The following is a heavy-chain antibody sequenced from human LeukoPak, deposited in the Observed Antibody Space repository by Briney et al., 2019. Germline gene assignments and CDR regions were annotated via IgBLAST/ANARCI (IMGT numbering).Heavy chain of an antibody. D-gene: IGHD6-19*01. J-gene: IGHJ4*02. Sequence: SETLSLTCTVSGGSTSTSNYYWGWIRQPPGKGLEWIGNIFYSGSTYYSPSLRSRVTISLDTSRNQFSLKLNSVTAADTAVYYCASSGYSSGWYYFDYWGQGTLVTVSS. V-gene: IGHV4-39*07. CDR2: IFYSGST. CDR1: GGSTSTSNYY. CDR3: ASSGYSSGWYYFDY.